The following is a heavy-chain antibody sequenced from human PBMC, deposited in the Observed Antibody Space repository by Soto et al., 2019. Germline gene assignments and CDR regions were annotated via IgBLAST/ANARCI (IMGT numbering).Heavy chain of an antibody. J-gene: IGHJ6*02. CDR2: IYQSGLN. V-gene: IGHV4-4*02. D-gene: IGHD3-22*01. CDR1: GDSVSRSTW. CDR3: ARDGHYDSIGIMDV. Sequence: QVQLEESGPGLVKASGTLSLTCTVSGDSVSRSTWWSWVRQPPEKGLEWIGDIYQSGLNHYSPSLKSRVAMSREKSKTQFSLKMTSVTAADTAVYYCARDGHYDSIGIMDVWGHGTSVTDS.